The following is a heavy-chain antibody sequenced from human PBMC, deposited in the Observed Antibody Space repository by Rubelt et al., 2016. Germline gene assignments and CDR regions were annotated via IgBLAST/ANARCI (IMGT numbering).Heavy chain of an antibody. Sequence: GRFTISRDNSRNTVFLQMNNLRAEDTAIYYCAKHIPDMDAVYFDSWGQGTLVTVSS. CDR3: AKHIPDMDAVYFDS. J-gene: IGHJ4*02. V-gene: IGHV3-23*01. D-gene: IGHD5-18*01.